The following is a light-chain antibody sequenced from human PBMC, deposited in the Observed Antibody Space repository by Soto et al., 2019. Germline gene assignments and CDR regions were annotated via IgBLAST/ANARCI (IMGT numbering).Light chain of an antibody. J-gene: IGLJ2*01. V-gene: IGLV2-14*01. CDR1: SSDLGGYKY. CDR3: SSYISSTTVL. CDR2: DVT. Sequence: QSALTQPASVSGSPGQSITISCTGTSSDLGGYKYVSWYQQHPGKAPKLMIYDVTNRPSGVSNRFSGSKSGNTASLTISGLQADDEADYYCSSYISSTTVLFGEGTKVTVL.